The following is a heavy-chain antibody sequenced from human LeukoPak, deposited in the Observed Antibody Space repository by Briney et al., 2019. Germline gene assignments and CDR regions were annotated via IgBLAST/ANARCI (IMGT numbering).Heavy chain of an antibody. D-gene: IGHD6-19*01. CDR1: GFTFSSYE. Sequence: GGSLRLSCAASGFTFSSYEMNWVRQAPGKGLEWVSYISSSGSTIYYADSVKGRFTISRDNAKNSLYLLMNSLRAEDTAVYYCAREAEGWFDPWGQGTLVTVSS. CDR2: ISSSGSTI. V-gene: IGHV3-48*03. CDR3: AREAEGWFDP. J-gene: IGHJ5*02.